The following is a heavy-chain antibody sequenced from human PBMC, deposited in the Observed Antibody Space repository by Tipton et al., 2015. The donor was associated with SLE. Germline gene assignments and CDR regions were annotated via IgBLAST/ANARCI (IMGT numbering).Heavy chain of an antibody. D-gene: IGHD3-3*01. CDR1: GGSISSGYYF. CDR3: AKDSGDYDFGQDP. Sequence: TLSLTCTVSGGSISSGYYFWSWIRQPAGKGLEWIGHIYVSGVTNYNPSLKSRVSISIDTSKNQFSLKLSSVTAADTAVYYCAKDSGDYDFGQDPWGRGTLVTVSS. J-gene: IGHJ5*02. V-gene: IGHV4-61*09. CDR2: IYVSGVT.